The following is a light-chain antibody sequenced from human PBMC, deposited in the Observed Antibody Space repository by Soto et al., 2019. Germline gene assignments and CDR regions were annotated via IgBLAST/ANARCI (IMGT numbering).Light chain of an antibody. Sequence: DIQMTQSPSTLSASVGDRVTITCRASQSMNDWLAWYQQKPGKPPKVLIYDASSLQSGGPSRFSGSGSGTEFTLTIGSLQPDDVATYYCLRYNAFSQTFGQGTKVEI. J-gene: IGKJ1*01. CDR1: QSMNDW. CDR2: DAS. V-gene: IGKV1-5*01. CDR3: LRYNAFSQT.